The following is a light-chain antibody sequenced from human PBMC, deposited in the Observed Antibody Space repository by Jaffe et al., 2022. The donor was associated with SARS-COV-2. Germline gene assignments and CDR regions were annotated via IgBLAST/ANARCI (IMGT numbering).Light chain of an antibody. V-gene: IGKV2-28*01. CDR1: QSLLYSNGYNY. CDR3: MQALQPPLT. J-gene: IGKJ3*01. CDR2: LGS. Sequence: DIVMTQSPLSLPVTPGEPASISCRSSQSLLYSNGYNYLDWYLQKPGQSPQLLIYLGSNRASGVPDRFSGSGSGTDFTLKISRVEAEDVGVYYCMQALQPPLTFGPGTKVDIK.